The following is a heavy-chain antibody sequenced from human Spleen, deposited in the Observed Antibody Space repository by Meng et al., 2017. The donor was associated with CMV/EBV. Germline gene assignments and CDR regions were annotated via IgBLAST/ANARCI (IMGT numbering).Heavy chain of an antibody. V-gene: IGHV4-30-4*08. CDR3: ARVLTIFGVVIIPDWFDP. D-gene: IGHD3-3*01. Sequence: SCTVSGGSISTGDYYWSWIRQPPGKGLEWIGYIYYSGSTYYNLSLKSRVTISVDTSKNQFSLKLSSVTAADTAVYYCARVLTIFGVVIIPDWFDPWGQGTLVTVSS. CDR1: GGSISTGDYY. J-gene: IGHJ5*02. CDR2: IYYSGST.